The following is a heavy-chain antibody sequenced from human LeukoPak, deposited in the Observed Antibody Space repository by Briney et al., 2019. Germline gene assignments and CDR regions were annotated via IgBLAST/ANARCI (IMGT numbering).Heavy chain of an antibody. CDR1: GFTFSNYA. CDR2: ISNSGGST. Sequence: GGSLRLSCAASGFTFSNYAMSWVRQAPGKGLEWVSSISNSGGSTDYADFVKGRFSISRDNSMNTLYLQMNSLRVEDTAVYYCAKAVGFSSSWLFDYWGQGTLVTVSS. CDR3: AKAVGFSSSWLFDY. J-gene: IGHJ4*01. D-gene: IGHD6-13*01. V-gene: IGHV3-23*01.